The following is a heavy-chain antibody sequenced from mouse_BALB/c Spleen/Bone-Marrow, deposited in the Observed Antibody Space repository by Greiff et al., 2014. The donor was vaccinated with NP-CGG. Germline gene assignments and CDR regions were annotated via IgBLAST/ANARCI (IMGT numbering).Heavy chain of an antibody. J-gene: IGHJ2*01. CDR2: IHPNSGNT. CDR3: ARGGYGNYYFDY. Sequence: VQLQQSGSVLVRPVASVKLSCKASGYTFTSSWMHWAKQRPGQGLEWIGEIHPNSGNTNYNEKFKGKATLTVDTSSSTAYVDLSSLTSEDSAVYYCARGGYGNYYFDYWGQGTTLTVSS. V-gene: IGHV1S130*01. D-gene: IGHD2-1*01. CDR1: GYTFTSSW.